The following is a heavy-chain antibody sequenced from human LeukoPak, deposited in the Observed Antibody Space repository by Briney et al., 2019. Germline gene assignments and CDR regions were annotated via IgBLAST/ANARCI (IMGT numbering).Heavy chain of an antibody. J-gene: IGHJ4*02. V-gene: IGHV3-7*01. CDR2: IKQDGSEK. Sequence: GGSLRLSCAASGFTFSSYAMSWVRQAPGKGLEWVANIKQDGSEKYYVDSVKGRFTISRDNAKNSLYLQMNSLRAEDTAVYYCARTRAMYYFDYWGQGTLVTVSS. CDR3: ARTRAMYYFDY. CDR1: GFTFSSYA.